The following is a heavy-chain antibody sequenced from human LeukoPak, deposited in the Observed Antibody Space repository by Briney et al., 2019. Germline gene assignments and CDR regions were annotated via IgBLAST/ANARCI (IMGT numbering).Heavy chain of an antibody. V-gene: IGHV1-18*01. CDR3: ARVGPRVAAGTPFDP. CDR1: GYTFTSYG. D-gene: IGHD6-13*01. J-gene: IGHJ5*02. CDR2: ISAYNGNT. Sequence: ASVKVSCKASGYTFTSYGISWVRQAPGQGLEWMGWISAYNGNTNYAQKLQGRVAMTTDTSTSTAYMELRSLRSDDTAVYYCARVGPRVAAGTPFDPWGQGTLVTVSS.